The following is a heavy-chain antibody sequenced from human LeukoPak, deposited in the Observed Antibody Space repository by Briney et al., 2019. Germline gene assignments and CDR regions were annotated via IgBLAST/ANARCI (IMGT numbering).Heavy chain of an antibody. D-gene: IGHD4-17*01. Sequence: ASVNVSCKASGYTFTSYYMHWVRQAPGQGLECMGIINPSGGSTSYAQKFQGRVTMTRDTSTSTVYMELSSLRSEDTAVYYCASRTTVTTRDAFDIWGQGTMVTVSS. CDR1: GYTFTSYY. J-gene: IGHJ3*02. CDR3: ASRTTVTTRDAFDI. V-gene: IGHV1-46*01. CDR2: INPSGGST.